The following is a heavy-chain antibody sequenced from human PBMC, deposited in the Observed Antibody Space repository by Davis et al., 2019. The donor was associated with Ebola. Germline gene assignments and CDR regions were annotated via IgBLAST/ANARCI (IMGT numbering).Heavy chain of an antibody. Sequence: PGGSLRLSCAASGFTFSSYSMNWVRQAPGKGLEWVSSISSSSSYIYYADSVKGRFTISRDNAKNSLYLQMNSLRAEDTAVYYCARDKVLRFLEWSSLYYYGMDVWGQGTTVTVSS. CDR1: GFTFSSYS. J-gene: IGHJ6*02. CDR2: ISSSSSYI. CDR3: ARDKVLRFLEWSSLYYYGMDV. D-gene: IGHD3-3*01. V-gene: IGHV3-21*01.